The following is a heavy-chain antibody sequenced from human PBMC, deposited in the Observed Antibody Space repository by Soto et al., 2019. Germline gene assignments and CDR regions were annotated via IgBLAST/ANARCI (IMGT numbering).Heavy chain of an antibody. CDR1: GDSVSSYS. CDR3: AREERDGFSGIFDF. CDR2: LRPDGST. J-gene: IGHJ4*02. D-gene: IGHD6-19*01. V-gene: IGHV4-4*07. Sequence: SETLSLTCTVSGDSVSSYSWSLIRQPAGQGLEWIGRLRPDGSTTYNPSLKSRVTMSVATSTNQFSLRLKSVTAADTAVYYCAREERDGFSGIFDFWGQGALVTVSS.